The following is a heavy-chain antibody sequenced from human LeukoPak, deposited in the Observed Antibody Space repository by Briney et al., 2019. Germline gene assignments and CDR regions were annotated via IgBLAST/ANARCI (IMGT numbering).Heavy chain of an antibody. D-gene: IGHD6-19*01. CDR3: AKDIRGWYSRGPGFDY. CDR2: ISWNSGSI. CDR1: GFTFDDYA. J-gene: IGHJ4*02. Sequence: PGGSLRLSCAASGFTFDDYAMHWVRQAPGKGLEWVSGISWNSGSIGYADSVKGRFTISRDNAKNSLYLQMNSLRAEDMALYYCAKDIRGWYSRGPGFDYWGQGTLVTVSS. V-gene: IGHV3-9*03.